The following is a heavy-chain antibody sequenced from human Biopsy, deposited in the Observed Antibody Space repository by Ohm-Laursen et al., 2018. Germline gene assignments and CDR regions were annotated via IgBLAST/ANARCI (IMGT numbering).Heavy chain of an antibody. V-gene: IGHV3-21*01. Sequence: SLRLSCAASGFIFSDYKMNWVRQPPGKGLEWVSSISTSGSSTNYADSVKGRFTMSRDNAEKSLYLQMNSLGVEDTAVYYCARHGDNDYSNFDSWGQGALFTVSS. D-gene: IGHD4-11*01. CDR3: ARHGDNDYSNFDS. CDR2: ISTSGSST. J-gene: IGHJ4*02. CDR1: GFIFSDYK.